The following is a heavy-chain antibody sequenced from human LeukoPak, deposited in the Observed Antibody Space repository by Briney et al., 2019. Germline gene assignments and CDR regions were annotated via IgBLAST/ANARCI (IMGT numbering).Heavy chain of an antibody. Sequence: SETLSLTCTVSGGSISSSSYYWGWIRQPPGKGLEWIGSIYYSGSTYYNPSLKSRVTISVDTSKNQFSLKLSSVTAADTAVYYCARVRGVYYYYYMDVWGKGTTVTVSS. D-gene: IGHD3-10*01. CDR2: IYYSGST. CDR1: GGSISSSSYY. V-gene: IGHV4-39*01. J-gene: IGHJ6*03. CDR3: ARVRGVYYYYYMDV.